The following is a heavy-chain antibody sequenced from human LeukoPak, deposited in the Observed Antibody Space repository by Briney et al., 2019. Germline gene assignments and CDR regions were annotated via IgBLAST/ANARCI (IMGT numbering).Heavy chain of an antibody. CDR3: ARDIYSGYDLEGYYFDY. CDR2: ISYDGSNK. CDR1: GFTFSNYA. J-gene: IGHJ4*02. V-gene: IGHV3-30-3*01. Sequence: GGSLRLSCAASGFTFSNYAMHWVRQAPGKGLEWVAVISYDGSNKYYADSVKGRFTISRDNSKNTLYLQMNSLRAEDTAVYYCARDIYSGYDLEGYYFDYWGQGTLVTVSS. D-gene: IGHD5-12*01.